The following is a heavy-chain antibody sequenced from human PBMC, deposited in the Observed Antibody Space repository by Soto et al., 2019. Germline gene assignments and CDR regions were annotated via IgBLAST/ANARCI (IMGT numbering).Heavy chain of an antibody. CDR3: ARGYRATSGRLDP. CDR1: GGSISSYY. D-gene: IGHD1-26*01. CDR2: INNSGST. Sequence: QVQLQESGPGLVKPSETLSLTCTVSGGSISSYYWSWIRQPPRKGLEWIGYINNSGSTKYNPSLKSRVTXSXDXXKNQFSLQLSSVPAAGTAVHYCARGYRATSGRLDPGGQGTRVTVSS. V-gene: IGHV4-59*01. J-gene: IGHJ5*02.